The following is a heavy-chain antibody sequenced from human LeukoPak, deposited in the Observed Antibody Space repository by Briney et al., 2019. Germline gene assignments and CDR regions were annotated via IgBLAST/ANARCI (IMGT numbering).Heavy chain of an antibody. J-gene: IGHJ4*02. Sequence: GGPLRLSCAASGFPFSDFYMTWIRQAPGKGLEWVSHISGTSRSAYYADSVKGRFTISRDNAKNSVYLQMNSLRVEDTAVYYCARSFGSFSDYWGQGTLVTVSS. CDR3: ARSFGSFSDY. D-gene: IGHD3-9*01. V-gene: IGHV3-11*06. CDR2: ISGTSRSA. CDR1: GFPFSDFY.